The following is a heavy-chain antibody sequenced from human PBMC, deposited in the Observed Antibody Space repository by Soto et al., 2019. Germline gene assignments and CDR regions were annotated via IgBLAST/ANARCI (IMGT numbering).Heavy chain of an antibody. D-gene: IGHD1-1*01. Sequence: SETLSLTCTVSGGSIVTGSYYWGWIRQPPGKGLEWLGHIYYSGNTYYPPSLKSRVTISVDTSKNQFSLRLSSVTAADTAVYYCERLTQEYNYYGMDVWGKGTKVTVSS. V-gene: IGHV4-39*01. CDR3: ERLTQEYNYYGMDV. CDR1: GGSIVTGSYY. J-gene: IGHJ6*04. CDR2: IYYSGNT.